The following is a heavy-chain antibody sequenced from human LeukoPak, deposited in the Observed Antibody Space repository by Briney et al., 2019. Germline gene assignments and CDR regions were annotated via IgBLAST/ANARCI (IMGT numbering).Heavy chain of an antibody. CDR1: GGTFSSYA. CDR3: AREGRYYFDY. CDR2: IIPIFGTA. V-gene: IGHV1-69*05. D-gene: IGHD2-15*01. Sequence: SVKVSCKASGGTFSSYAISWVRQAPGQGLEWMGGIIPIFGTANYAQKFQGRATITTDESTSTSYMELSSLRSEDTAVYYCAREGRYYFDYWGQGTLVTVSS. J-gene: IGHJ4*02.